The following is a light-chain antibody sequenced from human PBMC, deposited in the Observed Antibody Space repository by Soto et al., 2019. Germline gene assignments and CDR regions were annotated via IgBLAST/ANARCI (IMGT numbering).Light chain of an antibody. V-gene: IGLV2-14*01. CDR3: SSYTSSSPYV. CDR2: DVS. Sequence: QSVLTQPASVSGSHGQSITISCTGTSSDVGGYNYVSWYQQHPGKAPKLMIYDVSNRPSGVSNRFSGSKSGNTASLTISGLKAEDEADYYCSSYTSSSPYVFGTGTKVPVL. CDR1: SSDVGGYNY. J-gene: IGLJ1*01.